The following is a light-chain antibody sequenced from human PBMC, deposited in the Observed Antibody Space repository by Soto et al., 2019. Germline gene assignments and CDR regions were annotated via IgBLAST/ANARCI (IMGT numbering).Light chain of an antibody. CDR3: QQSYSAHET. J-gene: IGKJ4*02. CDR1: QTISSC. V-gene: IGKV1-39*01. Sequence: IEITLSPSTLGVSHGEKASIACRASQTISSCLAWYQQKPGKAPKLLIYAASTLQSGVPSRFSGSGSGTDFTLTISSLQPEDFAPYYCQQSYSAHETFGAGTKEDI. CDR2: AAS.